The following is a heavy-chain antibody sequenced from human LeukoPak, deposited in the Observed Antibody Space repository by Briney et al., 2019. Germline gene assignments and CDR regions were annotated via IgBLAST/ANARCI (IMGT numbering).Heavy chain of an antibody. CDR3: ARLSGSSWSYYYFDY. V-gene: IGHV4-39*01. Sequence: WVRQPPGKGLEWIGSIYYSGSTYYNPSLKSRVTISVDTSKNQFSLKLSSVTAADTAVYYCARLSGSSWSYYYFDYWGQGTLVTVSS. J-gene: IGHJ4*02. D-gene: IGHD6-13*01. CDR2: IYYSGST.